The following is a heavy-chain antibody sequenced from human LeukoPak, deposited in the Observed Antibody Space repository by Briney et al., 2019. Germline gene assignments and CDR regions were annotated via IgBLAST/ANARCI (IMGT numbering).Heavy chain of an antibody. D-gene: IGHD1-26*01. CDR3: ARYSGSYPHDAFEI. CDR1: GGSISSYY. Sequence: SETLSLTCTVSGGSISSYYWSWIRQPPGKGLEWIGYIYYSGSTSYNPSLKSRVTISVDTSKSQFSLKLRSVTAADTAVYYCARYSGSYPHDAFEIWGQGTMVTVSS. J-gene: IGHJ3*02. CDR2: IYYSGST. V-gene: IGHV4-59*01.